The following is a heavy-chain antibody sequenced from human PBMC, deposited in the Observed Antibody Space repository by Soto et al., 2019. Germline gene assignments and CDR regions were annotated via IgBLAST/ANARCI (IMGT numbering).Heavy chain of an antibody. CDR3: ARHSVIVATPSWFDP. Sequence: SETLSLTCTVSGGSISSSSYYWGWIRQPPGKGLEWIGSIYYSGSTYYNPSLKSRVTISVDTSKNQFSLKLSSVTAADTAVYYCARHSVIVATPSWFDPWGQGTLVTVSS. V-gene: IGHV4-39*01. CDR2: IYYSGST. D-gene: IGHD5-12*01. J-gene: IGHJ5*02. CDR1: GGSISSSSYY.